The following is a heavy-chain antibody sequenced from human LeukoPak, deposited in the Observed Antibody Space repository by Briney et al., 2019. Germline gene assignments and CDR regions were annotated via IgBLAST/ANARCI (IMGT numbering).Heavy chain of an antibody. CDR3: ARRLLWFGLPEGWFDP. CDR2: ISYSGDT. V-gene: IGHV4-59*12. D-gene: IGHD3-10*01. Sequence: SETLSLTCTVSGGSISSNYWNWIRQPPGKGLEWIGYISYSGDTNYNPSLKSRVTISADTSKNQFSLKLTSVTAADTAVYYCARRLLWFGLPEGWFDPWGQGTLVTVSS. J-gene: IGHJ5*02. CDR1: GGSISSNY.